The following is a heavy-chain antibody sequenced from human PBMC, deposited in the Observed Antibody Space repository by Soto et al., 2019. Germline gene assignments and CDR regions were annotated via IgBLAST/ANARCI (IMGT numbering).Heavy chain of an antibody. CDR3: ARPGGSGWFYFDS. CDR2: IYYSGST. V-gene: IGHV4-39*02. D-gene: IGHD6-13*01. J-gene: IGHJ4*02. CDR1: SEYISGTICY. Sequence: STTLSLNCIITSEYISGTICYWDWVLKPPGKGLEWIGSIYYSGSTYYNPSLKSRVTISVDTSKNHFSLKLTSVTAADTAVYYCARPGGSGWFYFDSWGQGSQVTVS.